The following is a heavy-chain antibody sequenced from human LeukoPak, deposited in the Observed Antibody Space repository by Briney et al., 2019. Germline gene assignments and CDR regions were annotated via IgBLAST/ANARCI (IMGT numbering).Heavy chain of an antibody. CDR2: IYSGGST. CDR1: GFTVSSNY. Sequence: RGSLRLSCAASGFTVSSNYMSWVRQAPGQGLKWVSVIYSGGSTYYADSVKGRFTISRDNSKNTLYIQMNSLRAEDTAAYYCAREGGAGGTIDYWGQGTLVTVSS. J-gene: IGHJ4*02. V-gene: IGHV3-53*01. CDR3: AREGGAGGTIDY. D-gene: IGHD2-8*01.